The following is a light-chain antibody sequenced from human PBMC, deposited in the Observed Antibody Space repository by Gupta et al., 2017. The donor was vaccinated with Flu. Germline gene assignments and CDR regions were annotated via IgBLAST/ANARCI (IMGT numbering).Light chain of an antibody. CDR1: QSVLYSSNNKNY. CDR2: GAS. Sequence: DIVITQSPDSLAVYLGERATINCKSSQSVLYSSNNKNYLAWYQQKPGQPPKLLIYGASTRESVVSDRCSGSWSGTDFTLTISSLQAEDVAVYYCQQYYSTPYTFGQGTKLEIK. V-gene: IGKV4-1*01. CDR3: QQYYSTPYT. J-gene: IGKJ2*01.